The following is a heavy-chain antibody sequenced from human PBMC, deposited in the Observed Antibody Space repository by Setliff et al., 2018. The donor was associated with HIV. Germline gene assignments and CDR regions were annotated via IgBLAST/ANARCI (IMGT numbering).Heavy chain of an antibody. D-gene: IGHD5-18*01. CDR3: ARGHSRARYSYGHPYYFDY. Sequence: ETLSLTCAVYGGSFSGYYWSWIRQPPGKGLEWIGEINHSGSTNYNPSLKSRVTISVDTSKNQFSLKLSSVTAADTAVYYCARGHSRARYSYGHPYYFDYWGQGTLVTVSS. J-gene: IGHJ4*02. V-gene: IGHV4-34*01. CDR2: INHSGST. CDR1: GGSFSGYY.